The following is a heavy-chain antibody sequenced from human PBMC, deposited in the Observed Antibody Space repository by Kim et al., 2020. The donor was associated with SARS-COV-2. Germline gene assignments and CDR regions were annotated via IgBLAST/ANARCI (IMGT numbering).Heavy chain of an antibody. CDR3: ARVVIAAAGTCYFDY. Sequence: SQTLSLTCAISGDSVSSNSAACNWIRQSPSRGLEWLGRTYYRSKWYNDYAVSVKSRITNNPDTSKNQFSLQLNSVTPEDTAVYYCARVVIAAAGTCYFDYWGQGTLVTVSS. V-gene: IGHV6-1*01. J-gene: IGHJ4*02. CDR2: TYYRSKWYN. CDR1: GDSVSSNSAA. D-gene: IGHD6-13*01.